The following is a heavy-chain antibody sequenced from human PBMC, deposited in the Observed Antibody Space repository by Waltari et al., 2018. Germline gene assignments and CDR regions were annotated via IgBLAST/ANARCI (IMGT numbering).Heavy chain of an antibody. V-gene: IGHV4-31*01. CDR1: GFTFSRFW. J-gene: IGHJ3*02. D-gene: IGHD4-17*01. Sequence: VRLVESGGGLVQPGESLRLSCAASGFTFSRFWMHWIRQHPGKGLEVIGYIYNSGSTYYNPSLKSLVTISVDTSKNQFSLKLSSVTAADTAVYYCARARTTVVTADAFDIWGQGTMVIVSS. CDR2: IYNSGST. CDR3: ARARTTVVTADAFDI.